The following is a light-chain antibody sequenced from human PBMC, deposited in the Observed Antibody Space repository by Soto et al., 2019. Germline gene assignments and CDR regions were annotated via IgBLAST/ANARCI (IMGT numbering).Light chain of an antibody. CDR3: SSYTTSNTLV. CDR1: SSDVGGYKY. J-gene: IGLJ1*01. V-gene: IGLV2-14*01. CDR2: EVS. Sequence: QSALTQPASVSGSPGQPITISCSGTSSDVGGYKYVSWYQQHPGKAPKLMIYEVSYRPSGVSNRFPGSKSGNTASLTISGLQAEDEADYYCSSYTTSNTLVFGTGTKLTVL.